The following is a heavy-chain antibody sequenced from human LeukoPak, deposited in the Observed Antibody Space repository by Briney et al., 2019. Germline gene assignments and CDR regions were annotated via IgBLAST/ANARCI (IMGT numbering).Heavy chain of an antibody. J-gene: IGHJ4*02. Sequence: PSETLSLTCTASGGSISSYYWSWIRQPPGEGMKWIGYIYYSGSTNYNPSLKSRVTISVDTSKDQFSLKPSSVTAADTAVYYCARHLVSKSRHNYFDYWGQGTLVTVSS. CDR3: ARHLVSKSRHNYFDY. CDR2: IYYSGST. V-gene: IGHV4-59*01. CDR1: GGSISSYY. D-gene: IGHD3-9*01.